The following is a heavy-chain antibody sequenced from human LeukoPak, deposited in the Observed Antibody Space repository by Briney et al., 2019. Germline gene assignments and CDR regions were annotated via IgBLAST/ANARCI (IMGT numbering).Heavy chain of an antibody. CDR2: IYTSGTT. J-gene: IGHJ4*02. CDR1: GVSVSSYY. D-gene: IGHD4-17*01. Sequence: KPSETLSLTCTVSGVSVSSYYWSWIRQPAGKGLEWIGHIYTSGTTHYNPSLKSRVTMSVDTSKNQFSLKLSSVTAADTAVYYCARLSTVTTSFDYWGQGTLVTVSS. V-gene: IGHV4-4*07. CDR3: ARLSTVTTSFDY.